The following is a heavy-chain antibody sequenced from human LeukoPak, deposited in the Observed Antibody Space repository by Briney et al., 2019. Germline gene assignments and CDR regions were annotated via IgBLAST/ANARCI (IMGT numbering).Heavy chain of an antibody. CDR2: INPNSGGT. J-gene: IGHJ4*02. CDR1: GYTFTCYY. Sequence: ASVKVSCKASGYTFTCYYMHWVRQAPGQGLEWMGRINPNSGGTNYAQKFQGRVTMTRDTSISTAYMELSRLRSDDTAVYYCARDTFDYHRYYYDSSGVADYWGQGTLVTVSS. CDR3: ARDTFDYHRYYYDSSGVADY. V-gene: IGHV1-2*06. D-gene: IGHD3-22*01.